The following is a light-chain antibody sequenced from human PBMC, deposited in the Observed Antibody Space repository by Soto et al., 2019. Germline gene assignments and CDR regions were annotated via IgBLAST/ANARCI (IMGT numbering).Light chain of an antibody. CDR1: QSVSTS. CDR2: GAS. V-gene: IGKV3-20*01. J-gene: IGKJ4*01. Sequence: EIVLTQSPGTLSLSPGERATLSCRASQSVSTSLAWYQQKPGQAPRLLIYGASSRATGIPDRFSGSGSGTDFTLAIRRLEPEDFAVYYCQQYGSSPPLTFGGGTKVDIK. CDR3: QQYGSSPPLT.